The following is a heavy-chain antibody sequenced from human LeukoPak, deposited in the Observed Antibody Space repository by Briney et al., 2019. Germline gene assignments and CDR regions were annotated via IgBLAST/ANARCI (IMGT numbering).Heavy chain of an antibody. CDR2: MNPNSGNT. D-gene: IGHD6-6*01. J-gene: IGHJ4*02. Sequence: ASVKVSCKASGYTFSSYDINWVRQATGQGLEWMGWMNPNSGNTAYAQKFQGRVTMSRDTSINTAYMELSSLRSEDTAVYYCARLPKYSRPLDYWGQGTLVTVSS. CDR3: ARLPKYSRPLDY. V-gene: IGHV1-8*02. CDR1: GYTFSSYD.